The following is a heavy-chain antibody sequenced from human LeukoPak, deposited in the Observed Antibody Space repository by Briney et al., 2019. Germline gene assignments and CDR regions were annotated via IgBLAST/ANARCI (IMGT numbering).Heavy chain of an antibody. J-gene: IGHJ4*02. Sequence: PGGSLRLSCAASGFSFSNFAFNWVRQAPGNGLDWVSGISDSDSRTVYADSVKGRFTISRDNSKNTLYLQMDSLRGDDTAVYYCAKTTRPLGALDYWGQGTLVTVSS. CDR3: AKTTRPLGALDY. D-gene: IGHD4-11*01. V-gene: IGHV3-23*01. CDR2: ISDSDSRT. CDR1: GFSFSNFA.